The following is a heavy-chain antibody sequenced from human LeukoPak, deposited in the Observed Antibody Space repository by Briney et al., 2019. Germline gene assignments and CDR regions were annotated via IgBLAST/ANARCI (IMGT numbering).Heavy chain of an antibody. D-gene: IGHD5-24*01. V-gene: IGHV5-51*01. CDR2: IYPGDSDT. CDR3: ARLGERLDYYYGMDV. Sequence: GESLKISCKGSGYSFTSYWIGWVRQMPGKGLEWMGIIYPGDSDTRYSPSFQGQVTISADKSISTAYLQWSSLKASDTAMYYCARLGERLDYYYGMDVWGQGTTVTVSS. J-gene: IGHJ6*02. CDR1: GYSFTSYW.